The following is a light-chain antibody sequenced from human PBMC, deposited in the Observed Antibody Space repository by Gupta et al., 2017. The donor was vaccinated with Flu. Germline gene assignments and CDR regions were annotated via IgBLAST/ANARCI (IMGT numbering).Light chain of an antibody. CDR2: GNS. J-gene: IGLJ1*01. CDR3: QSYDSSLSGV. CDR1: SSNIGAGYD. Sequence: HSVLTQPPSVSGAPRQRVCTASAGSSSNIGAGYDVHWYQQLPGTAPKLLIYGNSNRPSGVPDRFSGSKSGTSASLAITGLQAEDEADYYCQSYDSSLSGVFGTGTKVTVL. V-gene: IGLV1-40*01.